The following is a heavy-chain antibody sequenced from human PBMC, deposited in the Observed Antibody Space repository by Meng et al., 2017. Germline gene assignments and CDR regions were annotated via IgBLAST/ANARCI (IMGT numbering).Heavy chain of an antibody. V-gene: IGHV3-21*01. Sequence: VQLGESGGRLVKPGGSLRLSCAASGFTFSSYSMNWVRQAPGKGLEWVSSISSSSSYIYYADSVKGRFTISRDNAKNSLYLQMNSLRAEDTAVYYCAREDYGDSRPFDYWGQGTLVTVSS. CDR3: AREDYGDSRPFDY. D-gene: IGHD4-17*01. CDR2: ISSSSSYI. CDR1: GFTFSSYS. J-gene: IGHJ4*02.